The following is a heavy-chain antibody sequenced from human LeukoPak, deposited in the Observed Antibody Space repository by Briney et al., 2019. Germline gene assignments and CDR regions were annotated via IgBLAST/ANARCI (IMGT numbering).Heavy chain of an antibody. J-gene: IGHJ4*02. CDR2: ISSSGNTI. V-gene: IGHV3-11*01. D-gene: IGHD5-18*01. Sequence: GGSLRLSCAASGFTFSDYYLSWIRQAPGKGLEWVSYISSSGNTIYYADSVKGRFTISRDNAKNSLYLQMNSLRAEDTAVYYSARERVDTPMVYDYWGQGTLVTVSS. CDR3: ARERVDTPMVYDY. CDR1: GFTFSDYY.